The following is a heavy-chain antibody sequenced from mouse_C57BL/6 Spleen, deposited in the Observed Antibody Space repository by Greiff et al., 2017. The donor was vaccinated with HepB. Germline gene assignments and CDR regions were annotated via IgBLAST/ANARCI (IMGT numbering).Heavy chain of an antibody. V-gene: IGHV3-1*01. CDR3: ARVDGYWAMDY. CDR2: ISYSGST. J-gene: IGHJ4*01. CDR1: GYSITSGYD. Sequence: DVQLQESGPGMVKPSQSLSLTCTVTGYSITSGYDWHWIRHFPGNKLEWMGYISYSGSTNYNPSLKSRISITHDTSKNHFFLKLNSVTTEDTATYYCARVDGYWAMDYWGQGTSVTVSS. D-gene: IGHD2-3*01.